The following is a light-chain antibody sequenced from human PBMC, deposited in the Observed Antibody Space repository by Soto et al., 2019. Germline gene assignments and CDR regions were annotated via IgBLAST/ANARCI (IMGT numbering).Light chain of an antibody. CDR3: SSYTSSSIPYV. V-gene: IGLV2-14*01. Sequence: QSALTQPASVSGSPGQSITISCTGTNSDVGGYNLVSWYQQHPGKAPKLMIYDVSNRPSGFSNRFSGSKSGNTASLNISGPQAEDEADYYCSSYTSSSIPYVFGIGTKLTVL. CDR2: DVS. CDR1: NSDVGGYNL. J-gene: IGLJ1*01.